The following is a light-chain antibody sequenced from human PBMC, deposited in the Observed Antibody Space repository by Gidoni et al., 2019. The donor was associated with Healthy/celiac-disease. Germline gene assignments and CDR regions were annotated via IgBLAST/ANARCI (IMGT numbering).Light chain of an antibody. J-gene: IGKJ1*01. CDR2: GAS. CDR1: QSVSSN. Sequence: DIVMTQPPAPLSVSPGERATLSCRASQSVSSNLAWYQQKPGQAPRLLIYGASTRATGIPARFSGSGSGTEFTLTISSLQSEDFAVYYCQQYNNWPGTFGQGTKVEIK. V-gene: IGKV3-15*01. CDR3: QQYNNWPGT.